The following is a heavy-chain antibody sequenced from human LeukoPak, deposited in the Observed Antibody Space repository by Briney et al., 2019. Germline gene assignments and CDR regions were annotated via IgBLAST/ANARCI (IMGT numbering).Heavy chain of an antibody. CDR3: ARAKAAAATPYFDY. D-gene: IGHD6-13*01. CDR2: ISAYNGNT. CDR1: GYTFTSYD. V-gene: IGHV1-18*01. J-gene: IGHJ4*02. Sequence: ASVKVSCKASGYTFTSYDINWVRQATGQGLEWMGWISAYNGNTNYAQKLQGRVTMTTDTSTSTAYMELRSLRSDDTAVYYCARAKAAAATPYFDYWGQGTLVTVSS.